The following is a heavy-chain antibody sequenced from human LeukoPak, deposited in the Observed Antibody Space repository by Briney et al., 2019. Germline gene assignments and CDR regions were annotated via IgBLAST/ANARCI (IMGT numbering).Heavy chain of an antibody. CDR1: GFTFSSYA. V-gene: IGHV3-23*01. CDR3: AKGPALSFPHPYNWFDP. Sequence: GGSLRLSCAASGFTFSSYAMSWVRQAPGKRLEWVSAICGSGGSTYYADSVKGRFTISRDSSKNTLFLQMNSLRAEDTAVYYCAKGPALSFPHPYNWFDPWGQGTLVTVSS. D-gene: IGHD1-26*01. J-gene: IGHJ5*02. CDR2: ICGSGGST.